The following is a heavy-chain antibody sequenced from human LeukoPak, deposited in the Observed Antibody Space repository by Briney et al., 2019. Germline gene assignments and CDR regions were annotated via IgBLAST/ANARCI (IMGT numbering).Heavy chain of an antibody. CDR2: ISSSSTYT. CDR3: ATDTLRFRMDV. V-gene: IGHV3-21*01. Sequence: GGSLRLSCTVSGHPFSSFTLNWVRQSPGKGLEWVSSISSSSTYTYYADSVKGRFTISRDNAKNSLFLLMNSLRDDDTGVYFCATDTLRFRMDVWGKGTTVIVSS. CDR1: GHPFSSFT. J-gene: IGHJ6*04. D-gene: IGHD3-3*01.